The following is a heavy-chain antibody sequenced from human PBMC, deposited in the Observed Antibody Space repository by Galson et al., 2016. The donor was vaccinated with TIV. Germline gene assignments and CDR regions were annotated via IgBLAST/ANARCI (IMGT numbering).Heavy chain of an antibody. D-gene: IGHD3-10*01. V-gene: IGHV3-23*01. CDR2: MTASGDSN. J-gene: IGHJ5*02. Sequence: SLRLSCAASGFTFNDYAMSWVRQAPGKGLEWVSAMTASGDSNWRADSVRGQFTVSRDNSKSTLYLTMNHLIVEDTAIYYSVKMRTSTGSFLTDPWGQGTLFNVST. CDR1: GFTFNDYA. CDR3: VKMRTSTGSFLTDP.